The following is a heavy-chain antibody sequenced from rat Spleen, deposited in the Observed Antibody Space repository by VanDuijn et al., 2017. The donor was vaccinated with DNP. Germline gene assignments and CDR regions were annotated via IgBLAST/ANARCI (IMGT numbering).Heavy chain of an antibody. V-gene: IGHV3-1*01. CDR3: ARGLNYGGYNYYWYFDF. D-gene: IGHD1-11*01. Sequence: EVQLQESGPGLVTPSQSLSLTCSVTGYSITSSYTWNWIRKFPGNKLEWMGYIGHSGSTSYNPSLKSRISITRDTSKNQFFLQLNSETTEDIATEYCARGLNYGGYNYYWYFDFWGPGIMVTVSS. J-gene: IGHJ1*01. CDR1: GYSITSSY. CDR2: IGHSGST.